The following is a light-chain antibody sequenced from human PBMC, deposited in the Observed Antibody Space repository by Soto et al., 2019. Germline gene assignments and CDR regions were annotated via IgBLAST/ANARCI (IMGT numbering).Light chain of an antibody. V-gene: IGLV2-11*01. CDR3: CSYAGSYV. CDR1: SSDVRGYNY. Sequence: SALTQPRSVSGSPGQSVTISCTGTSSDVRGYNYVSWYQQHPGKAPKLMIYDVSMRPSGVPDRFSGSKSGNTASLTISGLQAEDEADYYCCSYAGSYVFGTGTKLTVL. J-gene: IGLJ1*01. CDR2: DVS.